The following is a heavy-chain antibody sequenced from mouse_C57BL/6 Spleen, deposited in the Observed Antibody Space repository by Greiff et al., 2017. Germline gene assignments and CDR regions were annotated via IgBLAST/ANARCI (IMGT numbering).Heavy chain of an antibody. CDR2: INPNNGGT. Sequence: VHVKQSGPELVKPGASVKISCKASGYTFTDYYMNWVKQSHGKSLEWIGDINPNNGGTSYNQKFKGKATLTVDKSSSTAYMELRSLTSEDSAVYYCARSYYSNTFDYWGQGTTLTVSS. CDR1: GYTFTDYY. V-gene: IGHV1-26*01. J-gene: IGHJ2*01. CDR3: ARSYYSNTFDY. D-gene: IGHD2-5*01.